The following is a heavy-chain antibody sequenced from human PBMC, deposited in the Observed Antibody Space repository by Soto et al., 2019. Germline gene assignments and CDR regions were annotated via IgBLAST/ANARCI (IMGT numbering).Heavy chain of an antibody. J-gene: IGHJ4*02. CDR3: AIGVRRWSPVDF. D-gene: IGHD6-13*01. Sequence: QVQLVQSGAEVKKPGASVKVSCKASGYTFTDYYVHWVRQAPGQGLEWMGWINTNSGVTTFAQKFQGWVTLIRATSVKTAYMELNMLKSDDTAFFCCAIGVRRWSPVDFLRQGTLVTVAS. CDR2: INTNSGVT. V-gene: IGHV1-2*04. CDR1: GYTFTDYY.